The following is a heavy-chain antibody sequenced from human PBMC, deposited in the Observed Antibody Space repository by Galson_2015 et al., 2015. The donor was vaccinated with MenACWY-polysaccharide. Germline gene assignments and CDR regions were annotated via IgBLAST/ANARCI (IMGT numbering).Heavy chain of an antibody. CDR2: IGATGGDT. J-gene: IGHJ4*02. CDR1: GFTFSSCA. Sequence: SLRLSCAASGFTFSSCAMSWVRQAPMKGLEWVSGIGATGGDTHYADPVKGRFSISRDNSKNTLFLQMNSLRAEDTAIYYCARDRITGDSRWEFDYWGQGILVTVSA. CDR3: ARDRITGDSRWEFDY. D-gene: IGHD7-27*01. V-gene: IGHV3-23*01.